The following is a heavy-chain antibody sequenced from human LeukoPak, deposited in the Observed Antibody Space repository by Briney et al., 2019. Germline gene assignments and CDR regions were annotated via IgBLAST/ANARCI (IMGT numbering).Heavy chain of an antibody. CDR2: INHSGST. CDR3: AREAVAGTSWFDP. J-gene: IGHJ5*02. Sequence: SETLSLTCAVYGGSFSGYYWSWIRQPPGKGLEWIGEINHSGSTNYNPSLKSRVTISVDTSKNQFSLKLSSVTAVDTAVYYCAREAVAGTSWFDPWGQGTLVTVSS. CDR1: GGSFSGYY. V-gene: IGHV4-34*01. D-gene: IGHD6-19*01.